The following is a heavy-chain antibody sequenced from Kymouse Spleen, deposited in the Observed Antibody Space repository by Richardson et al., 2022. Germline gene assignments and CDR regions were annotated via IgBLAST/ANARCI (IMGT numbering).Heavy chain of an antibody. CDR1: GGSISSSSYY. CDR2: IYYSGST. CDR3: ARQGSLGYCTNGVCYRPNYFDY. Sequence: QLQLQESGPGLVKPSETLSLTCTVSGGSISSSSYYWGWIRQPPGKGLEWIGSIYYSGSTYYNPSLKSRVTISVDTSKNQFSLKLSSVTAADTAVYYCARQGSLGYCTNGVCYRPNYFDYWGQGTLVTVSS. J-gene: IGHJ4*02. D-gene: IGHD2-8*01. V-gene: IGHV4-39*01.